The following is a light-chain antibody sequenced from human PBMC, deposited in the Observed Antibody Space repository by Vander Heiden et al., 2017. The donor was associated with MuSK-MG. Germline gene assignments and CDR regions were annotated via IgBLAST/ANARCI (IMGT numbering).Light chain of an antibody. V-gene: IGKV1-33*01. J-gene: IGKJ3*01. CDR1: QDISNY. Sequence: DIQITHSPSSLSASVGDRVTITCQASQDISNYLNWYQQKPGKAPKLLIYDASNLETGVPSRFSGSGSGTDFTFTISSLQPEDIATYYCQQYDNLRITFGPGTKVDIK. CDR2: DAS. CDR3: QQYDNLRIT.